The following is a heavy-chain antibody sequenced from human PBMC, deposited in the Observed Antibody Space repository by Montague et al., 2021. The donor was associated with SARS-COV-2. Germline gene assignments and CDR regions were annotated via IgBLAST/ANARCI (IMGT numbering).Heavy chain of an antibody. CDR2: TYFRSNWNY. V-gene: IGHV6-1*01. Sequence: CAISGDSVSSNSAAWSWIRQSPSRGLEWLARTYFRSNWNYDYAASVAGRVTVNPDTSKNQVSLELRSVTPEDTAVYYCARHERQWLRLYPYYFDYWGQGTLVTVSS. D-gene: IGHD5-12*01. CDR3: ARHERQWLRLYPYYFDY. CDR1: GDSVSSNSAA. J-gene: IGHJ4*02.